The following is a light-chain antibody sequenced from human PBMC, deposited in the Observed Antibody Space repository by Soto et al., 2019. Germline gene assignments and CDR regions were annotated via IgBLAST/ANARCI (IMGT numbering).Light chain of an antibody. CDR2: QAS. V-gene: IGKV1-5*03. Sequence: DIQMTQSPSTLSASVGDRVTITCRASQSVNSWLAWFQQKPGKAPKLLISQASIFESGVPSRFSGSGSETEFTLTISSLQPNDFATYYGQQYNTYSRTFGPGTKVEIK. CDR3: QQYNTYSRT. CDR1: QSVNSW. J-gene: IGKJ1*01.